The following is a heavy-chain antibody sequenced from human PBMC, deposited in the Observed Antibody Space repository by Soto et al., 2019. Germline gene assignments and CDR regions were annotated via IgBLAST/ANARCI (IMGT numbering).Heavy chain of an antibody. CDR3: ARDLTTHDL. J-gene: IGHJ4*02. CDR1: GFTFSRHA. V-gene: IGHV3-23*01. CDR2: LGTIGA. Sequence: GGSLRLSCVGSGFTFSRHAITWVRQAPGKGLEWVSTLGTIGAFYADSVRGRFTISRDDSKSTVELQMNGLRAEDTAIYYCARDLTTHDLWGQGTVVTVSS.